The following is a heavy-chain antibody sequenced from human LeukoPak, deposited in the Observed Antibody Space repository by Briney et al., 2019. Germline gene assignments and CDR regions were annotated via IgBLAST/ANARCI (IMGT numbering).Heavy chain of an antibody. Sequence: PSETLSLTCTVSGGSISSSSYYWGWIRQPPGKGLEWIGSIYYSGSTYYNPSLKSRVTISVDTSKNQFSLKLSSVTAADTAVYYCARRSVQCSGGSCYSPLYYFDYWGQGTLVTVSS. CDR2: IYYSGST. CDR1: GGSISSSSYY. J-gene: IGHJ4*02. D-gene: IGHD2-15*01. CDR3: ARRSVQCSGGSCYSPLYYFDY. V-gene: IGHV4-39*01.